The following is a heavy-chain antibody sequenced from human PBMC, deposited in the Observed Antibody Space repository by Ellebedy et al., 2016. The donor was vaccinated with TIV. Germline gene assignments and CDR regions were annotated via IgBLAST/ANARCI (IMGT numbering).Heavy chain of an antibody. D-gene: IGHD3-22*01. V-gene: IGHV4-59*01. Sequence: SETLSLXXTVSGGSISSDYCNWIRQPPGKALEWIGYMHYSGSTNYNPSLKSRVTISVVTSMNQFSLKLSSMTAADTAVYYCARDRMYYYDSSGSYQYYGMDVWGQGTTVTVSS. CDR3: ARDRMYYYDSSGSYQYYGMDV. CDR1: GGSISSDY. CDR2: MHYSGST. J-gene: IGHJ6*02.